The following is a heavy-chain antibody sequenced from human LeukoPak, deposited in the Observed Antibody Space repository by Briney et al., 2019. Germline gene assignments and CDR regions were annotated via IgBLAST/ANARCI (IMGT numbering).Heavy chain of an antibody. V-gene: IGHV4-4*07. CDR3: ARGHNWNDYFDP. Sequence: SDTLSLTCTVSSGSMSNYYWTWIRQTAGKGLEWVERIHSAESTTYNPSLKSRVSLSLDTSKNQFSLKVTSVTAADTAVYYCARGHNWNDYFDPWGQGTLVTVSS. CDR1: SGSMSNYY. D-gene: IGHD1-20*01. J-gene: IGHJ5*02. CDR2: IHSAEST.